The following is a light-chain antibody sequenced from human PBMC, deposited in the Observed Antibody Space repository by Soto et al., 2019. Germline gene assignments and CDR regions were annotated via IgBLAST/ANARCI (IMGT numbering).Light chain of an antibody. V-gene: IGLV3-27*01. Sequence: SYELKQPSSVSVSPGQTARITCSGDVLAKKYAHWFQQRPGQVPVLVIYKDSERPSGIPERFSGSSSGTTVTLTISGAQVEDEADYYCYSAADNNLGLFGGGTKLTVL. CDR2: KDS. CDR1: VLAKKY. J-gene: IGLJ2*01. CDR3: YSAADNNLGL.